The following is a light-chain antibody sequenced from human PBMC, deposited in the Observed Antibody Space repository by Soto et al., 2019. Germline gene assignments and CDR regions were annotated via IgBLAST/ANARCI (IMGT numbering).Light chain of an antibody. CDR3: SSFTAYNTVV. CDR1: YSDVGTYNY. V-gene: IGLV2-14*01. Sequence: QSALTQPASVSGSPGQSITISCTGSYSDVGTYNYVSWYQQHPGTAPKLMIHEVSDRPSGVSNRFSGSKSGNTASLTISRLQAEDEADYYCSSFTAYNTVVFGGGTKLTVL. CDR2: EVS. J-gene: IGLJ2*01.